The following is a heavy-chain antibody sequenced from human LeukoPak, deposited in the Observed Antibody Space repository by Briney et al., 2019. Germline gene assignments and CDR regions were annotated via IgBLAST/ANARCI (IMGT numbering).Heavy chain of an antibody. V-gene: IGHV4-31*03. CDR2: IYYSGST. CDR1: GGSISSGGYY. Sequence: SETLSLTCTVSGGSISSGGYYWSWIRQHPGKGLEWIGYIYYSGSTYYNPSLKSRVTIPVDTSKNQFSLKLSSVTAADTAVYYCARVRGLTPDYWGQGTLVTVSS. CDR3: ARVRGLTPDY. J-gene: IGHJ4*02. D-gene: IGHD3-16*01.